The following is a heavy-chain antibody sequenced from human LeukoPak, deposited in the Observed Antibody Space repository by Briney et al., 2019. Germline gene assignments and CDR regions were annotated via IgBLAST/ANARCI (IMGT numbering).Heavy chain of an antibody. D-gene: IGHD6-13*01. V-gene: IGHV3-30-3*01. CDR2: ISYDGSNK. J-gene: IGHJ6*02. CDR1: RFTFSSYA. CDR3: ARGGLHSSSWYFYYYYYGMDV. Sequence: PGGSLRLSCAASRFTFSSYAMHWVRQAPGKGLEWVAVISYDGSNKYYADSVKGRFTISRDNSKNTLYLQMNSLRAEDTAVYYCARGGLHSSSWYFYYYYYGMDVWGQGTTVTVSS.